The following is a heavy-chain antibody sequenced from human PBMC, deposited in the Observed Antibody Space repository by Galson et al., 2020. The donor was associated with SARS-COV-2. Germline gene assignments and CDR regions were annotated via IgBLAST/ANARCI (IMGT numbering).Heavy chain of an antibody. CDR2: FTPIFNRA. CDR3: ARGGGTTVITPGGYFDL. J-gene: IGHJ2*01. D-gene: IGHD4-17*01. V-gene: IGHV1-69*13. Sequence: SVKVSCKASGGTFSDYAFSWVRQAPGQGLEWMGGFTPIFNRANYAQKFQGRVTITADESTSTTYMELSSLRSEGTAVYYRARGGGTTVITPGGYFDLWGRGTLVTVSS. CDR1: GGTFSDYA.